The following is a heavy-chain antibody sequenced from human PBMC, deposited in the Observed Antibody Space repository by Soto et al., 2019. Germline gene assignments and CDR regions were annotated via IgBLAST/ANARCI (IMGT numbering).Heavy chain of an antibody. CDR3: ARAIAAHDSY. CDR2: INQDGSTK. D-gene: IGHD6-13*01. J-gene: IGHJ4*02. CDR1: GFSLSSHW. Sequence: EVQLVESGGGLVQPGGSLRLSCVGSGFSLSSHWMSWVRQAPGKGLEWVANINQDGSTKYYVDSVKGRFTISRDNAKNSLFLQMNSLRAEDMAVYHCARAIAAHDSYWGQGTLVTVSS. V-gene: IGHV3-7*01.